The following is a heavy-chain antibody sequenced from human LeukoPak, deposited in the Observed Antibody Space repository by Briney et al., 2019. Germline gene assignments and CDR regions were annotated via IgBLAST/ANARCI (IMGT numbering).Heavy chain of an antibody. J-gene: IGHJ4*02. D-gene: IGHD3-22*01. CDR3: ARARNYYYDSSGYYSDY. CDR2: ISAYNGNT. V-gene: IGHV1-18*01. CDR1: GYTFTIYG. Sequence: ASVTVSCTASGYTFTIYGISWVRQAPGQGLEWMGWISAYNGNTNYAQKLQGRVTMTTDTSTSTAYMELRSLRSDDTAVYYCARARNYYYDSSGYYSDYWGQGTLVTVSS.